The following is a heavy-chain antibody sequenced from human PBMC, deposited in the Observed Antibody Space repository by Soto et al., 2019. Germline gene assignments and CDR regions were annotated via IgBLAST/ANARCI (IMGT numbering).Heavy chain of an antibody. J-gene: IGHJ4*02. CDR2: ISSSSSFI. D-gene: IGHD3-22*01. CDR1: GFTFSSYS. Sequence: EVQLVESGGGLVKPGGSLRLSCAASGFTFSSYSMNWVRQAPGKGLEWVSSISSSSSFIYYADSLKGRFTISRDNAKNSLYLQMNSLRAEETAVYYCARNPYYYDTSGYYYWGQGTLVTVSS. V-gene: IGHV3-21*01. CDR3: ARNPYYYDTSGYYY.